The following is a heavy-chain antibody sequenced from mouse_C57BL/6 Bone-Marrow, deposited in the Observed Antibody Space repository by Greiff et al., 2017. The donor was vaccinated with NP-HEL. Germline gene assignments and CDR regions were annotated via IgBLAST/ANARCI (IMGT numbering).Heavy chain of an antibody. D-gene: IGHD2-3*01. J-gene: IGHJ3*01. CDR1: GFTFSSYA. CDR2: ISDGGSST. Sequence: EVKVEESGGGLVKPGGSLKLSCAASGFTFSSYAMSWVRQTPEKRLEWVATISDGGSSTYYPDNVKGRFTISRDHAKNNLYLQMSQLKSEDTAMYYCARDRGWFPSWFAYWGQGTLVTVSA. V-gene: IGHV5-4*01. CDR3: ARDRGWFPSWFAY.